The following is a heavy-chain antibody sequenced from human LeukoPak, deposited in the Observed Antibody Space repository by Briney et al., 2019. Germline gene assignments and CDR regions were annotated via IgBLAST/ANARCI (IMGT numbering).Heavy chain of an antibody. J-gene: IGHJ4*02. CDR2: IYTSGNT. D-gene: IGHD6-19*01. CDR3: ARVFSVAGTFDY. V-gene: IGHV4-4*07. Sequence: SETLSLTCTVSGGSFSIYYWSWIRQPAGKGLEWIGRIYTSGNTYYNPSLKSRVTMSVDTSKNQFSLNLSSVTAADTAIYYCARVFSVAGTFDYWGQGTLVTVSS. CDR1: GGSFSIYY.